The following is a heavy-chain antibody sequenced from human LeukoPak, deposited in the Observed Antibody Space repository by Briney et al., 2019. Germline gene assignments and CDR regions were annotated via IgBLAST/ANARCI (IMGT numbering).Heavy chain of an antibody. J-gene: IGHJ4*02. Sequence: GGSLRLSCTASGFTFGDYAMSWVRQAPGKGLEWVGFIRSKAYGGTTEYAASVNGRFTISRDDSKSIAYLQMNSLKTEDTAVYYCTNFGYSSSWGQGTLVTVSS. D-gene: IGHD6-13*01. CDR3: TNFGYSSS. V-gene: IGHV3-49*04. CDR2: IRSKAYGGTT. CDR1: GFTFGDYA.